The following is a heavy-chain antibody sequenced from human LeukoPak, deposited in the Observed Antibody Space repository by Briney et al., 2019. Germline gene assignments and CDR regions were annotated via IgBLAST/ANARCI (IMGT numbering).Heavy chain of an antibody. CDR3: AKAPVTSCRGAYCYPFDY. J-gene: IGHJ4*02. CDR2: INSDWSRI. V-gene: IGHV3-74*01. D-gene: IGHD2-21*01. Sequence: PGGSLRLSCAASGFTFSSYWMHWVRQAPGKGLVWVSRINSDWSRISYADAVKGRFTISRDNAKNTLYLQMNSLRAEDAAVYYCAKAPVTSCRGAYCYPFDYWGQGTLVTVSS. CDR1: GFTFSSYW.